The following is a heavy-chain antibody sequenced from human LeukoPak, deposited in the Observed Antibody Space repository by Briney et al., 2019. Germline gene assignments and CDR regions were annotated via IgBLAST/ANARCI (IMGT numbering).Heavy chain of an antibody. CDR2: ISSSGSTI. CDR3: ARTNSYYYDSSGLAH. J-gene: IGHJ4*02. D-gene: IGHD3-22*01. Sequence: GGSLRLSCAASGFTFSDYYMSWIRQAPGKGPEWVSYISSSGSTIYYADSVKGRFTISRDNAKNSLYLQMNSLRAEDTAVYYCARTNSYYYDSSGLAHWGQGTLVTVSS. CDR1: GFTFSDYY. V-gene: IGHV3-11*01.